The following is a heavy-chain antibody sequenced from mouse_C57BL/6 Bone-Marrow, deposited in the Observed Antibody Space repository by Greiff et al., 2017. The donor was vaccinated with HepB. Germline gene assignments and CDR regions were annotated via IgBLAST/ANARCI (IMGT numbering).Heavy chain of an antibody. CDR1: GYTFTSHW. D-gene: IGHD2-1*01. CDR2: INPSSGYT. Sequence: VQLQESGPELVRPGASVKISCKAPGYTFTSHWMQWVRQRPGQGLEWIGYINPSSGYTKYNQKFKDKATLTADKSSSTAYMQLSSMTSEDSAVYYCADGNYLDYWGQGTTLTVSS. CDR3: ADGNYLDY. J-gene: IGHJ2*01. V-gene: IGHV1-4*01.